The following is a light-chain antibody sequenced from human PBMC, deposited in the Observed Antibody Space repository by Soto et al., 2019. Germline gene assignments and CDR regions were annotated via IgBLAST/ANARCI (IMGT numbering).Light chain of an antibody. CDR1: SSDVGNYNL. CDR2: EGG. CDR3: CSFALRSTLI. Sequence: QSVLTQPASVSGSPGQSITISCTGTSSDVGNYNLVSWYQQYPGKAPKLMIYEGGKRPSGVSNRFSGSKSGNTASLTISGLQAEDEADYYCCSFALRSTLIFGGGTKLPVL. J-gene: IGLJ2*01. V-gene: IGLV2-23*01.